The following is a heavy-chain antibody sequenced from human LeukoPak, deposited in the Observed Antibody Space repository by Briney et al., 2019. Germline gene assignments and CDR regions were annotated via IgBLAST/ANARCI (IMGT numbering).Heavy chain of an antibody. J-gene: IGHJ4*02. CDR2: ISTSSSHI. D-gene: IGHD3-10*01. CDR1: GFTFSEYS. V-gene: IGHV3-21*01. CDR3: ARQVSGYGSGSFYFDY. Sequence: PGGSLRLSCAASGFTFSEYSMYWVRQAPGKGLEWVSFISTSSSHIYYGDSVKGRFTISRDNARNSVSLQMNSLRAEDTAVYYCARQVSGYGSGSFYFDYWGQGMLVTVSS.